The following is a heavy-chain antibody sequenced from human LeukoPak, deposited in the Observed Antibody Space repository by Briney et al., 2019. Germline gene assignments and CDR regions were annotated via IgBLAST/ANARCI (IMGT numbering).Heavy chain of an antibody. CDR2: ISSSSSYI. CDR1: GFTFSSYS. J-gene: IGHJ4*02. V-gene: IGHV3-21*04. CDR3: ANRRGTAMLFDY. D-gene: IGHD5-18*01. Sequence: GGSLRLSCAASGFTFSSYSMNWVRQAPGKGLEWVSSISSSSSYIYYADSVKGRFTISRDNSKNTLYLQMNSLRAEDTAVYYCANRRGTAMLFDYWGQGTLVTVSS.